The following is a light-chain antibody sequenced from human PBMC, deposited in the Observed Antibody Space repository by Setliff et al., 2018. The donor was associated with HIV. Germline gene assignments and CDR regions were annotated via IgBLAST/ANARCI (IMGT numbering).Light chain of an antibody. CDR2: GNT. CDR1: SSNIGAGYD. J-gene: IGLJ2*01. V-gene: IGLV1-40*01. CDR3: QSYDTSLSGSV. Sequence: QSVLTQPPSGSGAPGQRVTISCTGTSSNIGAGYDVHWYQQFPGTAPKLLIYGNTNRPSGVSDRFSGSKSGTSVSLAITGLQAEDEAIYYCQSYDTSLSGSVFGGGTKGTVL.